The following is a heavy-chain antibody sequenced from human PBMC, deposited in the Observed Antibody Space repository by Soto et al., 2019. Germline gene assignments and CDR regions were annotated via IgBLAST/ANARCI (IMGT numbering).Heavy chain of an antibody. V-gene: IGHV1-69*12. D-gene: IGHD2-2*01. CDR2: IIPIFGTA. J-gene: IGHJ5*02. CDR3: ARDGAAVPAATNWFDP. Sequence: QVQLVQSGAEVKKPGSSVKVSCKASGGTFSSYAISWVRQAPGQGLEWMGGIIPIFGTANYAQKFQGRVTIAADESTSTAYMELSSLRSEDTAVYYCARDGAAVPAATNWFDPWGQGTLVTVSS. CDR1: GGTFSSYA.